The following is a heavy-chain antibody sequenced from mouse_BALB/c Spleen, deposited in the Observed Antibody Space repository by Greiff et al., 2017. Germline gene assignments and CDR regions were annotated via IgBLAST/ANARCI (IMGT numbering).Heavy chain of an antibody. CDR1: GYTFTSYT. Sequence: QVQLQQSGAELARPGASVKMSCKASGYTFTSYTMHWVKQRPGQGLEWIGYINPSSGYTNYNQKFKDKATLTADKSSSTAYMQLSSLTSEDSAVYYCARWGTPQAWFAYWGQGTLVTVSA. CDR3: ARWGTPQAWFAY. J-gene: IGHJ3*01. V-gene: IGHV1-4*01. D-gene: IGHD3-1*01. CDR2: INPSSGYT.